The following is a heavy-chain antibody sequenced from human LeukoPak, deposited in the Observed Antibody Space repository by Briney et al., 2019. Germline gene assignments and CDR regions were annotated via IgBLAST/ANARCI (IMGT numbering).Heavy chain of an antibody. D-gene: IGHD6-19*01. CDR2: IYYSGST. Sequence: PSETLSLTCTVSGGSINSDYWSWIRQPPGKGLEWIGYIYYSGSTNYNPSLKSRVTISVDTSKNQFSPKLSSVTAADTAVYYCARDGDSSGWYDYWGQGTLVTVSS. CDR3: ARDGDSSGWYDY. J-gene: IGHJ4*02. CDR1: GGSINSDY. V-gene: IGHV4-59*01.